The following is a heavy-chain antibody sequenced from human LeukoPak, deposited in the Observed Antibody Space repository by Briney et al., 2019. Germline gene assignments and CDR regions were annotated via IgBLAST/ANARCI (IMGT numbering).Heavy chain of an antibody. CDR2: IKQDGSEK. CDR1: GFTFSSYW. Sequence: PGGSLRLSCAASGFTFSSYWMSWVRQAPGKGLEWVANIKQDGSEKYYVDSVKGRFTISRDNSKNTLYLQMNSLRAEDTAVYYCARARDGYNSGYFDYWGQGTLVTVSS. J-gene: IGHJ4*02. CDR3: ARARDGYNSGYFDY. D-gene: IGHD5-24*01. V-gene: IGHV3-7*01.